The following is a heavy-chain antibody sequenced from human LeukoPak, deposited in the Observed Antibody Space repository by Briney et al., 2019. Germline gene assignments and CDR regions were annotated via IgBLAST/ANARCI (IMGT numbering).Heavy chain of an antibody. CDR1: GFTFNNYW. J-gene: IGHJ6*02. CDR2: INNDGSSA. D-gene: IGHD1-1*01. V-gene: IGHV3-74*01. CDR3: ARRGTGHGMDV. Sequence: PGGSLRLSCAASGFTFNNYWIHWVRQVPGKGLVWVSRINNDGSSASYVDSVKGRFTISRDNAKNTLFLQMNSLRAEDTAVYYCARRGTGHGMDVWGQGTTDIVS.